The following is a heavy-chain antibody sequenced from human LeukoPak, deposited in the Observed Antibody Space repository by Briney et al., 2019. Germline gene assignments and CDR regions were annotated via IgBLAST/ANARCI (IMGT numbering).Heavy chain of an antibody. CDR2: IYYSGST. V-gene: IGHV4-39*01. Sequence: SETLSLTCTVSGGSISGSSYYWGWIRQPPGKGLEWIGSIYYSGSTYYNPSLKSRIILSVDTSKNQFSLKLSSVTAADTAVYYCARSPCDYVWGSYRCIFDYWGQGTLVTVSS. CDR1: GGSISGSSYY. D-gene: IGHD3-16*02. CDR3: ARSPCDYVWGSYRCIFDY. J-gene: IGHJ4*02.